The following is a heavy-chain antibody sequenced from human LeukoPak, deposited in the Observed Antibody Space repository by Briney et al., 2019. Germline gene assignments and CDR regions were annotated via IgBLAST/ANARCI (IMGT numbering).Heavy chain of an antibody. J-gene: IGHJ4*02. CDR3: ARDSGSYLQPTDY. CDR1: GFTFSTYA. V-gene: IGHV3-23*01. D-gene: IGHD1-26*01. Sequence: GGSLRLSCAASGFTFSTYAMTWVRQAPGKGLEWVSSITGSGGSTYYADSVKGRFTISRDNSKNTLYLQMNSLRAEDTAVYHCARDSGSYLQPTDYWGQGTLVTVSS. CDR2: ITGSGGST.